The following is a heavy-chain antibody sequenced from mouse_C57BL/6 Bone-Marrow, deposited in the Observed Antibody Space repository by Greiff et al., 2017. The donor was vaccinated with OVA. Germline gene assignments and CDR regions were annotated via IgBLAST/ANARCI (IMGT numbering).Heavy chain of an antibody. D-gene: IGHD1-1*01. CDR1: GFSLTSYG. CDR3: ARNPSYYYGVDWYFDV. J-gene: IGHJ1*03. Sequence: QVQLKESGPGLVQPSQSLSITCTVSGFSLTSYGVHWVRQSPGKGLEWLGVIWSGGSTDYNAAFISRLSISKDNSKSQVFFKMNSLQADDTAIYYCARNPSYYYGVDWYFDVWGTGTTVTVSS. V-gene: IGHV2-2*01. CDR2: IWSGGST.